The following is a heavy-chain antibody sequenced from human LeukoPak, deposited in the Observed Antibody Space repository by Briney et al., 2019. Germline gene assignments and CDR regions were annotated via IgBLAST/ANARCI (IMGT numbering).Heavy chain of an antibody. D-gene: IGHD6-13*01. CDR3: ARAYSSSWYFNWFHP. CDR2: IYNSGST. CDR1: GYSISSGYF. V-gene: IGHV4-38-2*02. Sequence: SETLSLTCTVSGYSISSGYFWGWIRQPPGKGLEWIGTIYNSGSTYYNASLESRVTISVDTSKNQFSLKLSSVPAADTAVYYCARAYSSSWYFNWFHPWGQGTLVTVSS. J-gene: IGHJ5*02.